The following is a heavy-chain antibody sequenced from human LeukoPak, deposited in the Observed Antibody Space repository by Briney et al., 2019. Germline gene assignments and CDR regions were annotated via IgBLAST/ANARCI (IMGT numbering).Heavy chain of an antibody. CDR1: GFTFNNHG. J-gene: IGHJ4*02. CDR2: INWNGGRT. CDR3: AKDLVAGNFDY. Sequence: GGSLRLSCAASGFTFNNHGMSWVRQAPGKGLEWVSGINWNGGRTAYADSVKGRFTISRDNAKNSLYLQMNSLRAEDTALYYCAKDLVAGNFDYWGQGTLVTVSS. D-gene: IGHD6-19*01. V-gene: IGHV3-20*04.